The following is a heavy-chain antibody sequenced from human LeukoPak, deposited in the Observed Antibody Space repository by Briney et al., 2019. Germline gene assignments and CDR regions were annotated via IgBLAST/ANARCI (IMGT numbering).Heavy chain of an antibody. Sequence: GGSLRLSCAASGFTFSSYGMHWVRRAPGKGLEWVAVISYDGSNKYYADSVKGRFTISRDNSKNTLYLQMNSLRAEDTAVYYCAGARFDYWGQGTLVTVSS. V-gene: IGHV3-30*03. D-gene: IGHD6-6*01. CDR3: AGARFDY. CDR2: ISYDGSNK. J-gene: IGHJ4*02. CDR1: GFTFSSYG.